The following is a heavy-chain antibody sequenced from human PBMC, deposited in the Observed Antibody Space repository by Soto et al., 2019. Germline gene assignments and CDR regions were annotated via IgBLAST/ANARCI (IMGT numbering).Heavy chain of an antibody. J-gene: IGHJ4*02. CDR1: GGTFSSYA. Sequence: SVKVSCKASGGTFSSYAISWVRQAPGQGLEWMGGIIPIFGTANYAQKFQGRVTITADKSTSTAYMELSSLRSEDTAVYYCASYDSSGYYPDYWGQGSLVTVSS. D-gene: IGHD3-22*01. CDR2: IIPIFGTA. V-gene: IGHV1-69*06. CDR3: ASYDSSGYYPDY.